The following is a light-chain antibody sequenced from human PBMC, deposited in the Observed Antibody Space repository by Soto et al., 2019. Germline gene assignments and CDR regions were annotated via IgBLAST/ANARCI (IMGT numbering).Light chain of an antibody. CDR1: QSVGHN. CDR3: HQYNHWPPYT. V-gene: IGKV3-15*01. J-gene: IGKJ2*01. CDR2: GPS. Sequence: EVVMTQSPATLSLSPGERGTLSCRASQSVGHNLACYQQKPGQAPRLLIYGPSNRANGIPARFSGSGSGTEFTLTISSLQSEDFAGYYCHQYNHWPPYTFGQGTKVEIQ.